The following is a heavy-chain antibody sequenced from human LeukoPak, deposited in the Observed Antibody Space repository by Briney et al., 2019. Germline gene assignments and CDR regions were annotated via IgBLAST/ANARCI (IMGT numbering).Heavy chain of an antibody. J-gene: IGHJ3*02. V-gene: IGHV3-72*01. CDR2: TRNKANSYTT. Sequence: GGSLRLSCAASGFTFSDHYMDWVRQAPGKGLEWVGRTRNKANSYTTEYAASVKGRFTISRDDSKNSLYLQMNSLKTEDTAVYYCATVIQTPNAFDIWGQGTMVTVSS. CDR3: ATVIQTPNAFDI. CDR1: GFTFSDHY. D-gene: IGHD2-21*01.